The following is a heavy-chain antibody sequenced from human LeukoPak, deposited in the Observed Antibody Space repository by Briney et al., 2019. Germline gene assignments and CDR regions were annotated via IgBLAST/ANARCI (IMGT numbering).Heavy chain of an antibody. Sequence: ESGPTLVNPTQTLTLTCSFSGFSLSTTGMRVSWIRQPPGKALEWLARIDWDDDKLYSTSLKTRLTISKDTSKNQVVLTMTNMDPVDTATYYCARDLVGEVPYMDVWGKGTTVTVSS. V-gene: IGHV2-70*04. CDR1: GFSLSTTGMR. CDR2: IDWDDDK. CDR3: ARDLVGEVPYMDV. D-gene: IGHD1-26*01. J-gene: IGHJ6*03.